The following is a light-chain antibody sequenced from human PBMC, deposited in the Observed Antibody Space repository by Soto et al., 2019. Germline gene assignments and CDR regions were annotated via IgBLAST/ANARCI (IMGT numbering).Light chain of an antibody. J-gene: IGLJ2*01. CDR1: SSDIGDYDH. CDR2: GVD. CDR3: SSYTTTNTHVI. V-gene: IGLV2-14*01. Sequence: QSALTQPASVSGSPGQTITISCSGSSSDIGDYDHVSWYQHHPGKAPKLIIYGVDNRPSGVSDRLSGSKSGKTASLTISGLQAEDEADYYCSSYTTTNTHVIFGGGTKLTVL.